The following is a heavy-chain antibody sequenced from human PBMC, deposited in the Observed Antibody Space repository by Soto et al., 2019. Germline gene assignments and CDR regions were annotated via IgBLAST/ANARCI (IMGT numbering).Heavy chain of an antibody. D-gene: IGHD3-16*01. CDR3: ARDRWLYGTIEGNWFDP. J-gene: IGHJ5*02. Sequence: EVQLVESGGGLVQPGGSLRLSCAASGFTFSSYWMSWVRQAPGKGLEWVANIKQDGSEKYCVDSVKGRFTISRDNAKNSLYLQMNSLRAEDTAVYYCARDRWLYGTIEGNWFDPWGQGTLVTVSS. V-gene: IGHV3-7*01. CDR2: IKQDGSEK. CDR1: GFTFSSYW.